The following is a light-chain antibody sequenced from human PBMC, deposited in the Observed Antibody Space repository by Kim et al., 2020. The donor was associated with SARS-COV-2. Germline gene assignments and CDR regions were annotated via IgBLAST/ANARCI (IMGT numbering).Light chain of an antibody. J-gene: IGLJ2*01. CDR2: GNS. CDR1: SSNIGTDYD. CDR3: QSYDSSLSGSV. Sequence: QRVTISCTGSSSNIGTDYDVHGYQQLPGTAPKLLIYGNSNRPSGVPDRFSGSKSGTSASLAITGLQAEDEADYYCQSYDSSLSGSVFGGGTQLTVL. V-gene: IGLV1-40*01.